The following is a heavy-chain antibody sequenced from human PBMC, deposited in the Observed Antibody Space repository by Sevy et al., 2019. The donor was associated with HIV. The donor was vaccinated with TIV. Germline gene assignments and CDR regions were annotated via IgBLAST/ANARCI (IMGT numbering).Heavy chain of an antibody. J-gene: IGHJ4*02. CDR1: GFTFDDYA. CDR2: IRSKAYGGTT. CDR3: TKSSSGSGAAFDY. V-gene: IGHV3-49*03. Sequence: GGSLRLSCTASGFTFDDYAMSWFRQAPGKGLEWVGFIRSKAYGGTTEYAASVKGRFTISRDDSKSIAYLQMNSLKTEDTAVYYCTKSSSGSGAAFDYWGQGTLVTVSS. D-gene: IGHD3-22*01.